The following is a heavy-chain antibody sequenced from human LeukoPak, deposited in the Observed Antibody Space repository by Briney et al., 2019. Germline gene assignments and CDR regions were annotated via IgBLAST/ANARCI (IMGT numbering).Heavy chain of an antibody. CDR2: ISGSGGST. CDR1: GFTFSSYG. D-gene: IGHD3-3*01. Sequence: GGSLRLSCAASGFTFSSYGMSWVRQAPGKGLEWVSAISGSGGSTYYADSVKGRFTISRDSSKNTLYLQMNSLRAEDTAVYYCAKLHYDFWSGYYTDWGKGTTVTVSS. V-gene: IGHV3-23*01. CDR3: AKLHYDFWSGYYTD. J-gene: IGHJ6*04.